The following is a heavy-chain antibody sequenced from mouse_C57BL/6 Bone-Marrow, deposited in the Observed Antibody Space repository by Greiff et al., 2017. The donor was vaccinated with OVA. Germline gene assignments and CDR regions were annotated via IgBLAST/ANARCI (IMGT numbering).Heavy chain of an antibody. CDR2: ISDGGSYT. V-gene: IGHV5-4*01. CDR1: GFTFSSYA. J-gene: IGHJ3*01. D-gene: IGHD1-1*01. Sequence: EVQLVESGGGLVKPGGSLKLSCAASGFTFSSYAMSWVRQTPEKRLEWVATISDGGSYTYYPDNVKGRFTISRDNAKNNLYLQMSQLKSEDTAMYYCAREGITAVRAWFAYWGQGTLVTVSA. CDR3: AREGITAVRAWFAY.